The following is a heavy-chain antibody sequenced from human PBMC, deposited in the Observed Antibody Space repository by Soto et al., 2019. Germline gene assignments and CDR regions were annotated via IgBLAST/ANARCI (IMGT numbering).Heavy chain of an antibody. CDR2: INAGNGNT. CDR3: ARDDFGSGFDL. D-gene: IGHD4-17*01. Sequence: GASVKVSCKASGYTFTSYAMHWVRQAPGQRLEWMGWINAGNGNTKYSQKFQGRVTITRDTSASTAYMELRSLRSDDTAVYYCARDDFGSGFDLWGRGTLVTVPQ. CDR1: GYTFTSYA. V-gene: IGHV1-3*01. J-gene: IGHJ2*01.